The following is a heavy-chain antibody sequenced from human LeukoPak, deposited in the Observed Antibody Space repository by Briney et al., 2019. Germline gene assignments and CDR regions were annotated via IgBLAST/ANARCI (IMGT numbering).Heavy chain of an antibody. CDR3: ARGSGYDPDYYYYYMDV. D-gene: IGHD5-12*01. CDR2: IYTSGST. V-gene: IGHV4-4*07. J-gene: IGHJ6*03. CDR1: SGSINSYF. Sequence: PSETLSLTCTVSSGSINSYFWSWIRQPAGKGLEWIGRIYTSGSTNYNPSLKSRVTMSVDTSKNQFSLKLTSVTAADTAVYYCARGSGYDPDYYYYYMDVWGKGTTVTVSS.